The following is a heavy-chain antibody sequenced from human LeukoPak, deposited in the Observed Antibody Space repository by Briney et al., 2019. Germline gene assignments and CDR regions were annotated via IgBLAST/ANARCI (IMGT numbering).Heavy chain of an antibody. CDR1: NGSITNDY. CDR2: IYYTGST. V-gene: IGHV4-59*08. Sequence: PSETLSLTCTVSNGSITNDYWSWIRQSPGKGLEWIAYIYYTGSTNYNPSLKSRVTISVDTPKNQFSLKLKSVTAADTAVYYCGRHESIVPKIKDRGQGTRDSV. CDR3: GRHESIVPKIKD. D-gene: IGHD5-12*01. J-gene: IGHJ4*02.